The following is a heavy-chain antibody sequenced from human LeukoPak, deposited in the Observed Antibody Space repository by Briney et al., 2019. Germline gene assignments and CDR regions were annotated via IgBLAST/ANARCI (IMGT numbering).Heavy chain of an antibody. V-gene: IGHV1-18*01. CDR2: ISAYNGNT. J-gene: IGHJ6*03. CDR1: GYTFTSYG. CDR3: ARVGYDILTGYSYYMDV. D-gene: IGHD3-9*01. Sequence: ASVTVSCKASGYTFTSYGISWVRQAPGQGLEWMGWISAYNGNTNYAQKLQGRVTMTTDTSTSTAYMELRSLRSDDTAVYYCARVGYDILTGYSYYMDVWGKGTTVTISS.